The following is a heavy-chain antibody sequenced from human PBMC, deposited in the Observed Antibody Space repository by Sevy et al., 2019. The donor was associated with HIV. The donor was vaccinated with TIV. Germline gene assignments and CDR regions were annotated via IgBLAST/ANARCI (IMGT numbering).Heavy chain of an antibody. CDR2: VNYRGST. Sequence: SETLSLTCAVSGGSISRYYWTWIRQPPGKGLEWIGYVNYRGSTHYNPSLKSRLTMSVDISKNQSSLKLTSVTAADTAVYYCARDSSTGITVHGVVTYGMDVWGQGTTVTVSS. CDR3: ARDSSTGITVHGVVTYGMDV. D-gene: IGHD3-3*01. J-gene: IGHJ6*02. CDR1: GGSISRYY. V-gene: IGHV4-59*01.